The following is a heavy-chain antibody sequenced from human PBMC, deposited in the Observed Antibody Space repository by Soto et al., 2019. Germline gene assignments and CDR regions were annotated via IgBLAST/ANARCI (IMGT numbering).Heavy chain of an antibody. CDR1: GDSVSSNSAA. CDR3: AREGSYYYGSGSYYNGPQYYGMDV. Sequence: SQTLSLTCAISGDSVSSNSAAWNWIRQSQSSGLEWLGRTYYRSKWYNDYAVSVKSRITINPDTSKNQFSLQLNSVTPEDTAVYYCAREGSYYYGSGSYYNGPQYYGMDVWGQGTTVTVSS. CDR2: TYYRSKWYN. J-gene: IGHJ6*02. V-gene: IGHV6-1*01. D-gene: IGHD3-10*01.